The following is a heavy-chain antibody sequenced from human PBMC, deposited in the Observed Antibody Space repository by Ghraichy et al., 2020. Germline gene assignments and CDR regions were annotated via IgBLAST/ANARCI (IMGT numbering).Heavy chain of an antibody. D-gene: IGHD6-19*01. J-gene: IGHJ4*02. CDR2: IYSGGST. CDR3: ARFFAVAGSFDY. V-gene: IGHV3-53*01. Sequence: GGSLRLSCAASGFTVSSNYMSWVRQAPGKGLEWVSVIYSGGSTYYADSVKGRFTISRDNSKNTLYLQMNSLRAEDTAVYYCARFFAVAGSFDYWGQGTLVTVSS. CDR1: GFTVSSNY.